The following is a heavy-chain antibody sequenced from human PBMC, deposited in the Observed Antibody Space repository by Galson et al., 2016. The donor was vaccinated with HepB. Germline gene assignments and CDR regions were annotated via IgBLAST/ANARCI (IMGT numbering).Heavy chain of an antibody. CDR1: GYTFTNYA. D-gene: IGHD3-10*01. Sequence: SVKVSCKASGYTFTNYAMHWVRQAPGQRLEWLGWINAGNCNTKSSQNFQGRVTITRDTSASTAYMELGSLRSEDTAVYYCARNYYHSGSDGRGMDVWGQGTTVTVSS. CDR3: ARNYYHSGSDGRGMDV. CDR2: INAGNCNT. J-gene: IGHJ6*02. V-gene: IGHV1-3*01.